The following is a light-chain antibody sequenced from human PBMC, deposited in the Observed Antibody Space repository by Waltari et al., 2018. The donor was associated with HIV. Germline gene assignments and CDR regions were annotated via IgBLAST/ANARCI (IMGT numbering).Light chain of an antibody. Sequence: DIVLTQSPATMSWPPGGRVTLSCRDSQRVSRYLGWYQQKSGQAPRLLIYDVSNSATGIPARFSGSGSGTDFALTISSLEPEDFAVYYCQYRSKWLIFGGGTKVEIK. J-gene: IGKJ4*01. CDR3: QYRSKWLI. V-gene: IGKV3-11*01. CDR1: QRVSRY. CDR2: DVS.